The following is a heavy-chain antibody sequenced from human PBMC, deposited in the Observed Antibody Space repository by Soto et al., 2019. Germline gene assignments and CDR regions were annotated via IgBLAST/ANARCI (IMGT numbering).Heavy chain of an antibody. CDR3: SISNSYGRGDF. V-gene: IGHV1-69*01. J-gene: IGHJ4*02. CDR1: GGTLNSYT. Sequence: QVQLVQSGAEVKKPGSSVRVSCKASGGTLNSYTISWVRQAPGQGLEWMGGIIPVFGTTDYAQKFQGRVTITADQSTGTAHLDLFSLRSEDTAIYYCSISNSYGRGDFWGQGTLVTVSS. CDR2: IIPVFGTT. D-gene: IGHD4-17*01.